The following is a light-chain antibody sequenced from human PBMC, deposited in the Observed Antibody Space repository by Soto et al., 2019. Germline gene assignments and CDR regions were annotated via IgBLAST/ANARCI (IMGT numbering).Light chain of an antibody. CDR2: WAS. J-gene: IGKJ1*01. V-gene: IGKV4-1*01. CDR1: QNVLFSANNNNY. CDR3: QQYYSVPPT. Sequence: DIVMTQSPDSLAVSLGERAAIDCKSSQNVLFSANNNNYLAWYQQKPGQPPKLLIYWASTRESGFPDRFSGSGSGTDFTLTISSLQAEDVAVYYCQQYYSVPPTFGQGTKVEIK.